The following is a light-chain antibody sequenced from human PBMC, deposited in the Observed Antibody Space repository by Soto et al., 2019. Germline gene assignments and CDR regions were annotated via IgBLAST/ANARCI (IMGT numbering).Light chain of an antibody. CDR3: QQHDRWPLT. Sequence: EVVLTQAPSTRCMPQGERASLSWSTSQSSISYLAWYQQKPGQAPRLLIYDASNRATGIPARFRGSGSGTDFALTISSLEPEDFAIYYCQQHDRWPLTFGRGTKVDIK. CDR2: DAS. J-gene: IGKJ3*01. CDR1: QSSISY. V-gene: IGKV3-11*01.